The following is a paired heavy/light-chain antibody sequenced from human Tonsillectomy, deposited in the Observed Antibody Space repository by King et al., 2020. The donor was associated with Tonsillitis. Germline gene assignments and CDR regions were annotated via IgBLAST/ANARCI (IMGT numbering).Heavy chain of an antibody. CDR1: GYSFSNYW. Sequence: EVQLVQSGAEVKKPGESLMVSCRGSGYSFSNYWIAWVRQMPGKGLEWMGIIYPGDSETLYSPSCQGQVTISADKSTNTAFLQWGSLKASDTALYYCAAARASGGGVDVPPNFDYWGQGTLVTVSS. CDR3: AAARASGGGVDVPPNFDY. CDR2: IYPGDSET. V-gene: IGHV5-51*01. J-gene: IGHJ4*02. D-gene: IGHD2-21*01.
Light chain of an antibody. V-gene: IGLV3-21*01. J-gene: IGLJ3*02. CDR1: NIETQS. CDR2: DDS. Sequence: SYVLTQPPSVSVAPGQTASIACEGKNIETQSVHWYRQRPGQAPVMVIYDDSVRPSGIPERLSGSNSGNTATLTISRVEAGDEADYFCQVWQSSSDHFWVFGGGTKLTVL. CDR3: QVWQSSSDHFWV.